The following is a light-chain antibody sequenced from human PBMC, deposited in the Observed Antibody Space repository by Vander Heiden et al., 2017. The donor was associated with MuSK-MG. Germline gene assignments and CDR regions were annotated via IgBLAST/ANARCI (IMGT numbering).Light chain of an antibody. V-gene: IGKV3-11*01. CDR2: EAS. CDR3: QQLSSWPLMYT. CDR1: QRVDSY. Sequence: EIVLTQSPATLSLSPGERATLSCRASQRVDSYLAWYQHKPGQAPRLLIYEASIRAPVIPARFSGSGDGTDGTLTMSSREPEDFAVYFSQQLSSWPLMYTFGQGTKLELK. J-gene: IGKJ2*01.